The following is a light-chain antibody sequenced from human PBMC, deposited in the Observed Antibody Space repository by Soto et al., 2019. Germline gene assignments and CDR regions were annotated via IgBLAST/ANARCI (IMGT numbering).Light chain of an antibody. CDR2: SNN. V-gene: IGLV1-44*01. CDR3: AAWDDGLNGPV. Sequence: QSVLTQPPSASGTPGQRVTISCSGSSSNFGRSLVNWYQQLPGAAPKLLLYSNNQRPSGVPDRFSGSKSGTSASLAISGLQSEDEADYYCAAWDDGLNGPVFGGGTKVTVL. J-gene: IGLJ3*02. CDR1: SSNFGRSL.